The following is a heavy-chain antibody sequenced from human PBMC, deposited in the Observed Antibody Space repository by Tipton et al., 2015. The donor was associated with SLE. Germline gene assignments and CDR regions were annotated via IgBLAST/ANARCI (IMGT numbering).Heavy chain of an antibody. J-gene: IGHJ4*02. V-gene: IGHV1-18*01. CDR1: GGTLSSYA. CDR2: ISAYSGNT. CDR3: AKVARAAVTNDNFDY. Sequence: QVQLVQSGPEVKKPGSSVKVSCKASGGTLSSYAISWVRQAPGQGLEWMGWISAYSGNTNYAQKLQGRVTMTTDTSTSTAYVELGSLRSEDTAAYYCAKVARAAVTNDNFDYWGQGTLVTVSS. D-gene: IGHD4-17*01.